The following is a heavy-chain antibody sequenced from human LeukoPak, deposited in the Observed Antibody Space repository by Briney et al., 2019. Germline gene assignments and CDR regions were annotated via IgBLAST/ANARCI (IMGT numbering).Heavy chain of an antibody. Sequence: PGGSLRLSCAASGFTFSSYAMSWVRQAPGKGLEWVSAISGSGGSKYYADSVKGRFTISRDNSKNTLYLQMNSLRAEDMAVYYCAKSKTGGSYYGFDYWGQGTLVTVSS. CDR1: GFTFSSYA. J-gene: IGHJ4*02. CDR3: AKSKTGGSYYGFDY. V-gene: IGHV3-23*01. CDR2: ISGSGGSK. D-gene: IGHD1-26*01.